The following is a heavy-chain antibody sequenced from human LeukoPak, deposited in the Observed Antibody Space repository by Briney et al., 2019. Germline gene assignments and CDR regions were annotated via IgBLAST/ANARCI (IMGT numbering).Heavy chain of an antibody. CDR3: ARGDYYDSSGSAYYYYYMDV. CDR2: ISAYNGNT. Sequence: ASVKVSYEASGYTFTSYGISWVRHAPGQGLEWMGWISAYNGNTNYAQKFQGRVTITADKSTSTAYMELSSLRSEDTAVYYCARGDYYDSSGSAYYYYYMDVWGKGTTVTVSS. D-gene: IGHD3-22*01. V-gene: IGHV1-18*01. J-gene: IGHJ6*03. CDR1: GYTFTSYG.